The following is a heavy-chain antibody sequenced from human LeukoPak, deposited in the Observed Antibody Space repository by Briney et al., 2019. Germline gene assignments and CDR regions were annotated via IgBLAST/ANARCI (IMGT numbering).Heavy chain of an antibody. D-gene: IGHD3/OR15-3a*01. Sequence: PGGSLRLSCAASGFTFSAYWMNWVRQAPGRGLEWVANINQDERQKYSLDSVKGRFTIYRDNPKNSLYLQMNSLRAEDTAVYYCARDYDFPDYWGQGTLVTVSS. CDR1: GFTFSAYW. V-gene: IGHV3-7*01. CDR3: ARDYDFPDY. CDR2: INQDERQK. J-gene: IGHJ4*02.